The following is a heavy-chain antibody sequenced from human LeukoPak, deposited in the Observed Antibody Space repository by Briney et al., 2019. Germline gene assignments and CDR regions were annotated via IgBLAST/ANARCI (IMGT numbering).Heavy chain of an antibody. Sequence: GGSLRLSCAASGFAVSSSYMSWVRQAPGKGLEWVSVIYTAGATNYADSVKGRFTISRDSSKNTVYLQMNSLRADDTAVYYCARQPDCSGGSCSGYYYMDVWDKGTTVTVSS. J-gene: IGHJ6*03. V-gene: IGHV3-66*04. CDR2: IYTAGAT. D-gene: IGHD2-15*01. CDR1: GFAVSSSY. CDR3: ARQPDCSGGSCSGYYYMDV.